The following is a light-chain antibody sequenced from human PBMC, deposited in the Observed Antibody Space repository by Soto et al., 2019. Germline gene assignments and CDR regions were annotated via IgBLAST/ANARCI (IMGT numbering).Light chain of an antibody. J-gene: IGKJ1*01. Sequence: EIVMTQSPTILSGSPAGRAHVSCRASQSVSSNLAWYQQKPGQPPRLLMYGVYTRAPGTPARFSGSGSGTEFTLTISSLQSEDSAVYYCQQYDKWPPRTFGQGTKVDVK. CDR1: QSVSSN. V-gene: IGKV3D-15*01. CDR2: GVY. CDR3: QQYDKWPPRT.